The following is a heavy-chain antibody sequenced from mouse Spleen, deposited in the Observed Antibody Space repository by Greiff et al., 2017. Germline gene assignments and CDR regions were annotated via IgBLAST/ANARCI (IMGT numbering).Heavy chain of an antibody. D-gene: IGHD1-2*01. J-gene: IGHJ1*01. Sequence: GYAFTSYNMYWVKQSHGKSLEWIGYIDPYNGGTSYNQKFKGKATLTVDKSSSTAYMHLNSLTSEDSAVYYCARGALLRLHGGSYWYFDVWGAGTTVTVSS. CDR3: ARGALLRLHGGSYWYFDV. CDR1: GYAFTSYN. CDR2: IDPYNGGT. V-gene: IGHV1S135*01.